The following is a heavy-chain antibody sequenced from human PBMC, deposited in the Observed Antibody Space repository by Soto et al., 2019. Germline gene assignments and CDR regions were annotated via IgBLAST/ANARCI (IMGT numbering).Heavy chain of an antibody. J-gene: IGHJ4*02. V-gene: IGHV4-34*01. CDR1: GGSFSDYY. CDR2: INHSGST. Sequence: KPSETLSLTCAVYGGSFSDYYWSWIRQPPGKGLQWIGDINHSGSTTYNPALKSRVTISVDTSKKHFSLKLSSVTAADTAVYYCARERLYYDSGTYASFDYWGQGTLVTVSS. D-gene: IGHD3-10*01. CDR3: ARERLYYDSGTYASFDY.